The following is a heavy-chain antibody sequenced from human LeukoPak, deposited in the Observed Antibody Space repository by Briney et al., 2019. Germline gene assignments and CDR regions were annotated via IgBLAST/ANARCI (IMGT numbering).Heavy chain of an antibody. CDR3: AKDRAFGQFLWGNDY. V-gene: IGHV3-30*02. CDR1: GFIFSTYG. D-gene: IGHD3-10*01. Sequence: PGGSLRLSCAASGFIFSTYGMHWARQAPGKGLEWVAFIRNDGSDKYYAVSVKGRFTISRDNSKNTLYLQMNSLRAEDTALYYCAKDRAFGQFLWGNDYWGQGTLVTVSS. CDR2: IRNDGSDK. J-gene: IGHJ4*02.